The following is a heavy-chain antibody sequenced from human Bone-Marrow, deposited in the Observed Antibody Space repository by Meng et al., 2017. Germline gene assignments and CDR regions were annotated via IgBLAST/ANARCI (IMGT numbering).Heavy chain of an antibody. CDR1: GFTFSYYY. CDR2: ISSSGSTI. V-gene: IGHV3-11*01. Sequence: VECGGLGGGFVKLGGHLRLACEASGFTFSYYYMSWIRQAPGKGLEWVSYISSSGSTIYYADSVKGRFTISRDNAKNSLYLQMNSLRAEDTAVYYCARGMGATHFDYWGQGTLVTVSS. J-gene: IGHJ4*02. CDR3: ARGMGATHFDY. D-gene: IGHD1-26*01.